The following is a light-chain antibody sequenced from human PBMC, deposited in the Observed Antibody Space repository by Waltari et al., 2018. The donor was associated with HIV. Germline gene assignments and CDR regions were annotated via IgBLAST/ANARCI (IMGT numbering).Light chain of an antibody. CDR3: ATWDDSLSGVV. J-gene: IGLJ2*01. Sequence: QSVLTQPPSASGTPGQRVTISCSGSDSNIRDNFVHWYQPPPGTAPKLITYKNNQRPSWVPDRLSGSKSGTSASLAIRGLRSEDEADYHCATWDDSLSGVVFGGGTKLTVL. V-gene: IGLV1-47*01. CDR1: DSNIRDNF. CDR2: KNN.